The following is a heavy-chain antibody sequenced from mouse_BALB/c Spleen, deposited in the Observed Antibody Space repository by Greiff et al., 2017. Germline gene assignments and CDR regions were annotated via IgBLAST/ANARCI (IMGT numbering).Heavy chain of an antibody. CDR2: ISSGGSYT. Sequence: EVQVVESGGGLVKPGGSLKLSCAASGFTFSSYAMSWVRQTPEKRLEWVATISSGGSYTYYPDSVKGRFTISRDNAKNTLYLQMSSLRSEDTAMYYCARHEVREGYAMDYWGQGTSVTVSS. D-gene: IGHD2-14*01. CDR3: ARHEVREGYAMDY. V-gene: IGHV5-9-3*01. J-gene: IGHJ4*01. CDR1: GFTFSSYA.